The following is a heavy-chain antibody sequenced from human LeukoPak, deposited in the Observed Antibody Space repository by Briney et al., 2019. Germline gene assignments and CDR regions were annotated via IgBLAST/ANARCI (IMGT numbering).Heavy chain of an antibody. CDR2: ISSSGNTI. V-gene: IGHV3-11*01. CDR3: ASRRTVTSTDPHTFDI. J-gene: IGHJ3*02. D-gene: IGHD4-17*01. CDR1: GFTFSDYY. Sequence: GGSLRLSCAASGFTFSDYYVSWIRQAPGKGLEWLSYISSSGNTIFYADSVRGRFTISRDNAMNSLYLQMNSLRAEDTAVYYCASRRTVTSTDPHTFDIWGQGTMVTVSS.